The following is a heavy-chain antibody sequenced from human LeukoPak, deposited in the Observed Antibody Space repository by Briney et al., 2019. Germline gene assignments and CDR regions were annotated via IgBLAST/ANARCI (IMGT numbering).Heavy chain of an antibody. V-gene: IGHV4-59*01. D-gene: IGHD4-23*01. CDR1: GGSISNFY. CDR2: ISYSGTT. J-gene: IGHJ5*01. Sequence: SETLSLTCTVSGGSISNFYWTWIRRSPGKGLEWIGYISYSGTTKYSPSLKSRVTMSLDTSKNQFSLKLNSVTAADTAVYYCARNHGGWFDSWGQGTLVTVSS. CDR3: ARNHGGWFDS.